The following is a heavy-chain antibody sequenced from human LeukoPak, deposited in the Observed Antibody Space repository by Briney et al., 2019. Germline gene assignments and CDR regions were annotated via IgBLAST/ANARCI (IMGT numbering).Heavy chain of an antibody. CDR3: ARGAMGMTTKIPPDY. V-gene: IGHV4-31*03. J-gene: IGHJ4*02. Sequence: SETLSLTCTVSGDSISSGGYYWSWIRQHPGKGLEWIGYIYYSGSTYYNPSLKSRVTISVDTSKNQFSLKPSSVTAADTAVYYCARGAMGMTTKIPPDYWGQGTLVTVSS. CDR2: IYYSGST. D-gene: IGHD4-17*01. CDR1: GDSISSGGYY.